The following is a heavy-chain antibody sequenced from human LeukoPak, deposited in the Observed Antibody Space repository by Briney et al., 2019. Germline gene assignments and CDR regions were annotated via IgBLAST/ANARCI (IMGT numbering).Heavy chain of an antibody. Sequence: GGSLRLSCAASGFTFSSYSMNWVRQAPGKGLEWVSSISSSSSYIYYADSVKGRFTISRDNAKNSLYLQMNSLRAQDTAVYYCARDLPGIAAAGLFDYWGQGTLVTVSS. CDR1: GFTFSSYS. V-gene: IGHV3-21*01. CDR2: ISSSSSYI. J-gene: IGHJ4*02. D-gene: IGHD6-13*01. CDR3: ARDLPGIAAAGLFDY.